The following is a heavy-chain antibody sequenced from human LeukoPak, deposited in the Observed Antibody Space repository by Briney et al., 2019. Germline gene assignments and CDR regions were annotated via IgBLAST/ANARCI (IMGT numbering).Heavy chain of an antibody. D-gene: IGHD3-10*01. J-gene: IGHJ5*02. CDR1: GFTFSSYA. CDR3: ARGPSSYYYGSGTPWGFDP. V-gene: IGHV3-30*04. CDR2: ISYDRSNK. Sequence: PGGSLRLSCAASGFTFSSYAMHWVRQAPGKGLEWVAVISYDRSNKYYADSVKGRFTISRDNSKNTLYLQMNSLRAEDTAVYYCARGPSSYYYGSGTPWGFDPWGQGTLVTVSS.